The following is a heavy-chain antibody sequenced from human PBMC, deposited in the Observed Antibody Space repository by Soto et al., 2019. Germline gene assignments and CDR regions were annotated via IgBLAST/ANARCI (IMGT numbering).Heavy chain of an antibody. V-gene: IGHV1-69*01. J-gene: IGHJ6*02. D-gene: IGHD6-19*01. CDR1: GGTFSSYA. Sequence: QVQLVQSGAEVKKPGSSVKVSCKASGGTFSSYAISWVRQAPGQGLEWMGGIIPIFGTANYAQKFQGRVTITADESTRTAYMELSSLRSDDTAVYYCASPGSSGPYYCYGMDVWCQGTTVTVSS. CDR2: IIPIFGTA. CDR3: ASPGSSGPYYCYGMDV.